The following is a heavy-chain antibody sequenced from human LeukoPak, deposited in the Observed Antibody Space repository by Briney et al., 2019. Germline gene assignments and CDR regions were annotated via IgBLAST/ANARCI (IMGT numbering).Heavy chain of an antibody. CDR3: ARQFRGYSSGWYADY. J-gene: IGHJ4*02. V-gene: IGHV5-51*01. Sequence: GESLKISCKGSGYRFTTYWIGWVRQMPGKGLEWMGIIYPGDSDTRYSPSFQGQVTISADKSISTAYLQWSSLKASDTAMYYCARQFRGYSSGWYADYWGQGTLVTVSS. CDR1: GYRFTTYW. D-gene: IGHD6-19*01. CDR2: IYPGDSDT.